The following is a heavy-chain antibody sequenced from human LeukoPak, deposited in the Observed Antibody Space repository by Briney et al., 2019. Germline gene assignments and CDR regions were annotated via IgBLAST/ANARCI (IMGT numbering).Heavy chain of an antibody. CDR1: GFTFSSYS. V-gene: IGHV3-21*01. J-gene: IGHJ4*02. CDR3: ARPPTTVTTSADDY. D-gene: IGHD4-17*01. CDR2: ISSSSSYI. Sequence: GGSLRLSCAASGFTFSSYSMNWVRQAPGKGLEWVSSISSSSSYIYYADSVKGRFTISRDNAKNSLYLQMNSLRAEDTAVYYCARPPTTVTTSADDYWGQGTLVTVSS.